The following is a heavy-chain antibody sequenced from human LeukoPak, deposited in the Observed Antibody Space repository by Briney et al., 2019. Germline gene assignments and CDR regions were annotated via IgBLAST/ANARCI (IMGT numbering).Heavy chain of an antibody. V-gene: IGHV4-34*01. D-gene: IGHD3-9*01. CDR2: INHSGST. J-gene: IGHJ5*02. Sequence: SETLSLTCAVYGGSFSGYYWSWIRQPPGKGLEWIGEINHSGSTNYNPSLKSRVTISVDTSKNQFSLKLSSVTAADTAVYYCARHAIRYFDWSTQRYNWFDPWGQGTLVTVSS. CDR3: ARHAIRYFDWSTQRYNWFDP. CDR1: GGSFSGYY.